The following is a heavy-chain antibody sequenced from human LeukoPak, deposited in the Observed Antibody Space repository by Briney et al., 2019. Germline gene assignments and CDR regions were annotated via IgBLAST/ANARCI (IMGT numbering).Heavy chain of an antibody. CDR2: INHSGST. V-gene: IGHV4-34*01. D-gene: IGHD2-21*02. CDR1: GGSFSGYY. J-gene: IGHJ4*02. Sequence: PSETLSLTCAVYGGSFSGYYWSWIRQPPGKGLEWIGEINHSGSTNYNPSLKSRVTISVDTSKNQFSLKLSSVTAADTAVYYCASRGYCGGDCYLLAFDYWGQGTLVTVSS. CDR3: ASRGYCGGDCYLLAFDY.